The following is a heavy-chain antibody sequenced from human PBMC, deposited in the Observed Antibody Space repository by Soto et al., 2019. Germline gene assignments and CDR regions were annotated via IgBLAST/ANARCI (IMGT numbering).Heavy chain of an antibody. CDR2: INHSGST. Sequence: GKGLEWIGEINHSGSTNYNPSLKRRVTISVDTSKNQFSLKLSSVTAADTSVYYCGKYQLLFGSVWFDPWGQGTLVTVSS. D-gene: IGHD2-2*01. J-gene: IGHJ5*02. CDR3: GKYQLLFGSVWFDP. V-gene: IGHV4-34*01.